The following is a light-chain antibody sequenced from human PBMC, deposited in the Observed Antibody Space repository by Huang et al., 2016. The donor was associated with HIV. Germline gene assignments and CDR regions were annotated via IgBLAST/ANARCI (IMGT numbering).Light chain of an antibody. CDR1: QSISGW. V-gene: IGKV1-5*01. J-gene: IGKJ4*01. Sequence: DIQLTQSPSTLSASVGDRVTITCRASQSISGWLAWYQQKPGKAPKLLIYDASFLESGVPPRFSGGGSGTEFTLTISSLQPDHFATYYCQQYSSYPLTFGGGTKVEIE. CDR3: QQYSSYPLT. CDR2: DAS.